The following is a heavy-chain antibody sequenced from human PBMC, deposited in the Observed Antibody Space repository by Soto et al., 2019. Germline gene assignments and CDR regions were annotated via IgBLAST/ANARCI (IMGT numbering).Heavy chain of an antibody. CDR3: ARVNGYCSGGSCPVDY. J-gene: IGHJ4*02. CDR1: GFTFSSYS. D-gene: IGHD2-15*01. CDR2: ISSSSSTI. Sequence: GGSLRLSCAASGFTFSSYSMNWVRQAPGKGLEWVSYISSSSSTIYYADSVKGRFTISRDNAKNSLYLQMNSLRAEDTAVYYCARVNGYCSGGSCPVDYWGQGTLVTVSS. V-gene: IGHV3-48*04.